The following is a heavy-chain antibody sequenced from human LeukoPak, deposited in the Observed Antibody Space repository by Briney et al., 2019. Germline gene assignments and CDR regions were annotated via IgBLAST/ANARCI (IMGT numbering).Heavy chain of an antibody. CDR1: GFTFSSYW. Sequence: AGGSLRLSCAASGFTFSSYWMSWVRQAPGKGLEWVANIKQDGSEKYYVDSVKGRFTIPRDNAKNSLYLQMNSLRAEDTAVYYCARAEGRWLQFPDYWGQGTLVTVSS. CDR3: ARAEGRWLQFPDY. V-gene: IGHV3-7*05. D-gene: IGHD5-24*01. CDR2: IKQDGSEK. J-gene: IGHJ4*02.